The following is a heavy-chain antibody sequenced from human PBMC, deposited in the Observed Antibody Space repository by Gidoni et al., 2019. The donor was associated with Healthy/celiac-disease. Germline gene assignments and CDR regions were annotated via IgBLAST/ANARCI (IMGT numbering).Heavy chain of an antibody. J-gene: IGHJ4*02. V-gene: IGHV3-7*01. CDR3: AREALIAVAGTGRVPFDY. CDR1: GFTFSSYG. D-gene: IGHD6-19*01. Sequence: EVQPVESGGGLVQPGGALRPYCAAAGFTFSSYGMSWVRQAPGKGLELVANIKQEGSEQYYVYSVKGRFTISRDNAKNSLYLQMNILRAEDTAVYYCAREALIAVAGTGRVPFDYWGQGTLVTVSS. CDR2: IKQEGSEQ.